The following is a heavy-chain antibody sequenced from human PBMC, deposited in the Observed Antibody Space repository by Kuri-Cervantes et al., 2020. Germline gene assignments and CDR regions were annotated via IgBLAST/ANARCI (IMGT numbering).Heavy chain of an antibody. CDR3: ARARIAAVGTWDY. CDR2: IYYSGST. D-gene: IGHD6-13*01. CDR1: GGSISSGGYY. J-gene: IGHJ4*02. Sequence: SETLSLTCTVSGGSISSGGYYWSWIRQHPGKGLEWIGYIYYSGSTYYNPSLKSRVTISVDTSRNQFSLKLSSVTAADTAVYYCARARIAAVGTWDYWGQGTLVTVSS. V-gene: IGHV4-31*03.